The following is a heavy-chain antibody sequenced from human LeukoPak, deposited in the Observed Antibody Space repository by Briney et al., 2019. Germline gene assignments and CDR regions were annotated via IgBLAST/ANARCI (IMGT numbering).Heavy chain of an antibody. CDR2: INPSGGST. J-gene: IGHJ4*02. CDR3: ARDPSDYGALSYYFDY. V-gene: IGHV1-46*01. Sequence: ASVKVSCKASGYTFTSYYMHWVRQALGQGLEWMGIINPSGGSTSYAQKFQGRVTMTRDTSTSTVYMELSSLRSEDTAVYYCARDPSDYGALSYYFDYWGQGTLVTVSS. D-gene: IGHD4-17*01. CDR1: GYTFTSYY.